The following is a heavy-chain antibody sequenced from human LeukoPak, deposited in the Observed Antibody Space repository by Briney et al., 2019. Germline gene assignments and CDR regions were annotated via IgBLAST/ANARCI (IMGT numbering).Heavy chain of an antibody. J-gene: IGHJ4*02. V-gene: IGHV3-30*04. Sequence: PGGSLRLSCAASGFTFSSYAMHWVRQAPGKGLEWVAVISYDGSNKYYADSVKGRFTISRDNSKNTLYLQMNSLRAEDTAVYYCARVFYSSSWYFDYWGQGTLVTVSS. D-gene: IGHD6-13*01. CDR1: GFTFSSYA. CDR2: ISYDGSNK. CDR3: ARVFYSSSWYFDY.